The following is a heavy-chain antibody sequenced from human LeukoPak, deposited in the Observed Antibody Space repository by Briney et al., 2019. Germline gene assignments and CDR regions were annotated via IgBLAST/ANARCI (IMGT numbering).Heavy chain of an antibody. CDR1: GYTFTGYY. Sequence: ASVKVSCKASGYTFTGYYMLWVRQAPGQGLEWMGWINPNSGGTNYAQKFQGWVTMTRDTSISTAYMELSRLRSDDTAVYYCARDRYYGSGSSLDYWGQGTLVTVSS. J-gene: IGHJ4*02. CDR3: ARDRYYGSGSSLDY. V-gene: IGHV1-2*04. D-gene: IGHD3-10*01. CDR2: INPNSGGT.